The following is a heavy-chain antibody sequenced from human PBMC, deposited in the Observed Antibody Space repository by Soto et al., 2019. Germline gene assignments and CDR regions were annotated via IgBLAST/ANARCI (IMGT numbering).Heavy chain of an antibody. J-gene: IGHJ4*02. CDR2: IIPILGIA. V-gene: IGHV1-69*04. CDR1: GTFSSYT. CDR3: ARDYCSSTSCYANTRYFDY. Sequence: GTFSSYTISWVRQAPGQGLEWMGRIIPILGIANYAQKFQGRVTITADKSTSTAYMELRSLRSDDTAVYYCARDYCSSTSCYANTRYFDYWGQGTLVTVSS. D-gene: IGHD2-2*01.